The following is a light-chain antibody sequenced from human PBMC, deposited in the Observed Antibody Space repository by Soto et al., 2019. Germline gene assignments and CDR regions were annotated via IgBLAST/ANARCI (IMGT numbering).Light chain of an antibody. V-gene: IGLV2-23*02. CDR2: EVS. J-gene: IGLJ7*01. CDR1: SSDVGSHNL. Sequence: QSALTQPASVSGSPGQSITISCTGTSSDVGSHNLVSWYQQHPGQAPKLKIYEVSKRALGVSTRFSASKSGNTASLTISGLQAEDEADYYCCSYGGSRAVFGGGTQLTVL. CDR3: CSYGGSRAV.